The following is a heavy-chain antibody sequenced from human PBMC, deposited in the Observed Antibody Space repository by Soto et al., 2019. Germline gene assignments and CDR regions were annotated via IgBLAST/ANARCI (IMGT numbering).Heavy chain of an antibody. V-gene: IGHV3-7*01. CDR1: GFTFSSYW. CDR3: SRGGDSYNYYYYYGMDF. CDR2: IKQDGSEK. D-gene: IGHD1-26*01. J-gene: IGHJ6*02. Sequence: GGSLRLSCAASGFTFSSYWMSWVRQAPGKGLEWVANIKQDGSEKYYVDSVKGRFTISRDNAKNSLYLQMNSLRAEDTAEYYGSRGGDSYNYYYYYGMDFWGQGTTVTVSS.